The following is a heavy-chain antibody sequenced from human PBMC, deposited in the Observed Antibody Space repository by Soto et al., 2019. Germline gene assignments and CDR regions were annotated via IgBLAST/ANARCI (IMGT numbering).Heavy chain of an antibody. CDR2: IHWNDDK. V-gene: IGHV2-5*01. D-gene: IGHD6-6*01. CDR1: GFSLSTSGVG. J-gene: IGHJ6*02. Sequence: QITLEESGPTLVKPTQTLTLTCTFSGFSLSTSGVGVGWIRQAPGKALEWLAVIHWNDDKHYSPSLKTRLTITKDTSKNQVVVTMTDMDPVDTATYSCVRRRVEYGLDVWGQGTTVTVSS. CDR3: VRRRVEYGLDV.